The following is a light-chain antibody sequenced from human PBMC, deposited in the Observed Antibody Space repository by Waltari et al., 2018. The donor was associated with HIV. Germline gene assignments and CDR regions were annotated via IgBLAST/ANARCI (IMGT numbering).Light chain of an antibody. V-gene: IGLV2-18*02. CDR1: KRDLGTYNL. J-gene: IGLJ1*01. CDR3: SSYTTTTARV. CDR2: DVN. Sequence: QSALTQPLAVSGSPGPSVTISFTGTKRDLGTYNLVCLYHQTTGTAPTLMIYDVNTRPSGVPDRFSGSKSGNTASLTISGLQAEDEGDYYCSSYTTTTARVFGTGTKVTVL.